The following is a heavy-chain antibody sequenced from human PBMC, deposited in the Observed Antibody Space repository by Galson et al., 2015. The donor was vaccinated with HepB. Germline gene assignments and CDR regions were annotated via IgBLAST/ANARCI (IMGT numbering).Heavy chain of an antibody. D-gene: IGHD3-10*01. CDR3: ARSLGRRGVDPQPYYFDY. V-gene: IGHV3-48*02. CDR2: ISTGSSTK. CDR1: GFTFSSYG. J-gene: IGHJ4*02. Sequence: RLSCAASGFTFSSYGMSWVRQAPGKGLEWVSYISTGSSTKYYADSVKGRLTISRDNAKSSLYLQLNSLRDEDTAVYYCARSLGRRGVDPQPYYFDYWGQGTLVTVSS.